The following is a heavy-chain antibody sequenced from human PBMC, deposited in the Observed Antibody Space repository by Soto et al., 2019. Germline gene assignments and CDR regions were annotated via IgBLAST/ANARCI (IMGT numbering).Heavy chain of an antibody. Sequence: ASETLSLTCTVSGDSITSHYWSWIRQPPGKGLEWIGYIYYSGSTNYNPPLKSRVTISVDTSKNQFSLTLTSVTAADTAVYYCARQGGCCGGDLDSWGQGTLVTVSS. CDR3: ARQGGCCGGDLDS. CDR1: GDSITSHY. J-gene: IGHJ4*02. CDR2: IYYSGST. D-gene: IGHD2-21*01. V-gene: IGHV4-59*08.